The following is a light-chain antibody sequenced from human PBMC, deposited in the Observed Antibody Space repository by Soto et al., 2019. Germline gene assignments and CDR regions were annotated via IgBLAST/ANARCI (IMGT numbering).Light chain of an antibody. CDR1: SSNIGAGYD. CDR2: GNS. V-gene: IGLV1-40*01. Sequence: QSVLTQPPSVSGAPGQRVTISCTGSSSNIGAGYDVHWYQQLPGTAPKLIIFGNSNRPSGVPDRFSGSKSGTSASLAISGLQAEDEADYYCQSSDSSLSGYVFGTGTQLTVL. J-gene: IGLJ1*01. CDR3: QSSDSSLSGYV.